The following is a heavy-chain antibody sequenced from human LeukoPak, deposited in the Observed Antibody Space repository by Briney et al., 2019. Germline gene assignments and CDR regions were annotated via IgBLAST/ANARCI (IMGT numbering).Heavy chain of an antibody. D-gene: IGHD1-14*01. CDR1: GYSLSSGYY. CDR3: ARRKSLQDWFDP. Sequence: PSETLSLTCAVSGYSLSSGYYWGWIWQPPGKGLEWIGSIYHSGSTYYNPSLKSRVTISVDTSKNQFSLKLSAVTAADTAVYYCARRKSLQDWFDPWGQGTLVTVSS. CDR2: IYHSGST. V-gene: IGHV4-38-2*01. J-gene: IGHJ5*02.